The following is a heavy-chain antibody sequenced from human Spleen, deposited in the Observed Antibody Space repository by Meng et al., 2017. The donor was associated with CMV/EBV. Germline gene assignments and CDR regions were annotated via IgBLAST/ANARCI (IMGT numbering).Heavy chain of an antibody. CDR1: GFTFSSYN. D-gene: IGHD1-7*01. CDR2: ISFSSSYI. Sequence: ETLSLTCAASGFTFSSYNMNWVRQAPGKGLEWVSSISFSSSYIYYADSVKGRFTISRDNAKNSLYLQMNSLRAEDTAVYYCARDSQTGNYGFSDYWGQGTLVTVSS. CDR3: ARDSQTGNYGFSDY. J-gene: IGHJ4*02. V-gene: IGHV3-21*01.